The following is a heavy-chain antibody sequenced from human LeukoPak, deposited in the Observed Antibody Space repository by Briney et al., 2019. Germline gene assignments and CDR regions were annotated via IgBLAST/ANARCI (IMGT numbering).Heavy chain of an antibody. V-gene: IGHV4-61*02. CDR1: GGSISSGSYY. D-gene: IGHD3-22*01. CDR2: IYTSGST. Sequence: SSQTLSLTCTVSGGSISSGSYYWSWIRQPAGKGLEWIGRIYTSGSTNYNPSLKSRVTISVDTSKNQFSLKLSCGTAAETAVYYCARDPNYYYDSSGYLIWGQGTLVTVSS. J-gene: IGHJ4*02. CDR3: ARDPNYYYDSSGYLI.